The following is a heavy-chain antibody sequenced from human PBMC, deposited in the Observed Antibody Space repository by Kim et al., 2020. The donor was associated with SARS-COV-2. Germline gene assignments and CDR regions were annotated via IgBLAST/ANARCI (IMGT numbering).Heavy chain of an antibody. CDR3: AREPRSSSDYYYGMDV. CDR2: IYYSGST. V-gene: IGHV4-31*03. D-gene: IGHD6-6*01. CDR1: GGSISSGGYY. Sequence: SETLSLTCTVSGGSISSGGYYWSWIRQHPGKGLEWIGYIYYSGSTYYNPSLKSRVTISVDTSKNQFSLKLSSVTAADTAVYYCAREPRSSSDYYYGMDVWGQWTTVTVSS. J-gene: IGHJ6*02.